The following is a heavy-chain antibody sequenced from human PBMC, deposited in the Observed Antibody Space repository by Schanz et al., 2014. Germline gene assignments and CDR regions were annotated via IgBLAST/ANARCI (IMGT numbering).Heavy chain of an antibody. V-gene: IGHV3-43*01. CDR2: IDRDGGHT. CDR1: GFSFDDYT. Sequence: EVHLVESGGGLVQPGGSLRLSCAASGFSFDDYTMHWVRQAPGKGLEWVSLIDRDGGHTYYADSVKGRFTISRDNSKNSLYLQMNSLRTEDTALYYCAKDSRGSSFDMDVWGQGTTVTVSS. CDR3: AKDSRGSSFDMDV. J-gene: IGHJ6*02. D-gene: IGHD1-26*01.